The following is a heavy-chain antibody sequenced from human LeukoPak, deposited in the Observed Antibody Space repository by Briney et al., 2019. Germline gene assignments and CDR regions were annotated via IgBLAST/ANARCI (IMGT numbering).Heavy chain of an antibody. J-gene: IGHJ4*02. D-gene: IGHD3-3*01. CDR1: GFTFSSYW. V-gene: IGHV3-7*01. Sequence: GGSLRLSCAASGFTFSSYWMSWVRQPPGKGLEWVANINQDGSDTNYVDSVKGRFTISRDNAKNSLYLQMNSLRAEDTAVYYCARNIGGRSGLFVYWGQGTLVTVSS. CDR2: INQDGSDT. CDR3: ARNIGGRSGLFVY.